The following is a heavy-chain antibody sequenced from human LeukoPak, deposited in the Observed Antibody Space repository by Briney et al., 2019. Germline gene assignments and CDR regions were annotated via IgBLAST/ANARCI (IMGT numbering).Heavy chain of an antibody. Sequence: PSQTLSLTCTVSGGSISSGSYYWSWIRQPAGKGLEWIERIYTSGSTNYNPSLKSRVTISVDTSKNQFSLKLSSVTAADTAVYNCASFYYDSSGYIDYWGQGTLVTVSS. J-gene: IGHJ4*02. V-gene: IGHV4-61*02. CDR3: ASFYYDSSGYIDY. D-gene: IGHD3-22*01. CDR2: IYTSGST. CDR1: GGSISSGSYY.